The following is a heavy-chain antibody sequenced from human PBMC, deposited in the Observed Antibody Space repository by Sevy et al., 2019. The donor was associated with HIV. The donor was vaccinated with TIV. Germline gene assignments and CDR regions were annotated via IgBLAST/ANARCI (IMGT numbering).Heavy chain of an antibody. V-gene: IGHV3-53*01. J-gene: IGHJ3*02. Sequence: GGSLRLSCAASGFTVSSNYMSWVRQAPGKGLEWVSVIYSGGSTYYADSVEGRFTISRDNSKNTRYLQMNSLEAEDTAVYYCAGARTVTTGFVSRPDAFDIWGQGTMVTVSS. D-gene: IGHD4-17*01. CDR2: IYSGGST. CDR1: GFTVSSNY. CDR3: AGARTVTTGFVSRPDAFDI.